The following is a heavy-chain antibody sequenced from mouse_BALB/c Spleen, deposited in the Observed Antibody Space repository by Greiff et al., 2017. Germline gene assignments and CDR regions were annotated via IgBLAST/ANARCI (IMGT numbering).Heavy chain of an antibody. J-gene: IGHJ4*01. CDR2: ISSGSSTI. CDR1: GFTFSSFG. V-gene: IGHV5-17*02. Sequence: EVQVVESGGGLVQPGGSRKLSCAASGFTFSSFGMHWVRQAPEKGLEWVAYISSGSSTIYYAATVKGRFTISRDNPKNTLFLQMTSLRSEDTAMYYGARWGTTRESYAMDYWGQGTSVTVSS. D-gene: IGHD2-12*01. CDR3: ARWGTTRESYAMDY.